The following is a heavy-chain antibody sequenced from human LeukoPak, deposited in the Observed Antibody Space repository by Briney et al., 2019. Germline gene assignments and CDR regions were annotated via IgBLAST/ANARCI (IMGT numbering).Heavy chain of an antibody. CDR1: GFTFSSYG. CDR3: TTDHHLGYGYYYYGMDV. Sequence: GGSLRLSCAASGFTFSSYGMHWVRQAPGKGLEWVAVISYDGSNKYYADSMKGRFTISRDDSKNTLYLQMNSLKTEDTAVYYCTTDHHLGYGYYYYGMDVWGQGTTVTVSS. CDR2: ISYDGSNK. V-gene: IGHV3-30*03. J-gene: IGHJ6*02. D-gene: IGHD5-18*01.